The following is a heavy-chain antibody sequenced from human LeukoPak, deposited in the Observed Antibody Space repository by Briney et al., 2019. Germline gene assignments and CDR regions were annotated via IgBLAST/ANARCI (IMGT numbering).Heavy chain of an antibody. CDR1: GXXXXXAX. CDR3: XXXXXXXXXXXYXFDF. J-gene: IGHJ4*02. V-gene: IGHV3-15*01. CDR2: IKSKTDGGTT. Sequence: SGXXXXXAXMSWVRQAPGXGLXWVGRIKSKTDGGTTDYAEPVKGRFTISXEDTKKKMYQQMSSLRTEDKAVXXXXXXXXXXXXXXYXFDFWGQGTLVTVSS.